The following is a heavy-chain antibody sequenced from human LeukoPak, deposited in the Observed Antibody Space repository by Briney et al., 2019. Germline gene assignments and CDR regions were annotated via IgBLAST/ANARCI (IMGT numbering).Heavy chain of an antibody. Sequence: PGKSLRLSCAASGFTFSSYGMHWVRQAPGKGLEWVAVISYDGSNKYYIDSVKGRFTISRDNSKNTLYLQMNSLRAEDTAVYYCARGENIKTYPVSGYWGQGTLVTVSS. CDR2: ISYDGSNK. CDR3: ARGENIKTYPVSGY. J-gene: IGHJ4*02. CDR1: GFTFSSYG. V-gene: IGHV3-30*03. D-gene: IGHD2/OR15-2a*01.